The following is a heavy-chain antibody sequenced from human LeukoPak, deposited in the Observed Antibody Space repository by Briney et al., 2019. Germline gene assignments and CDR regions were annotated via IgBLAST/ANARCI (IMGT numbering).Heavy chain of an antibody. Sequence: SCKASGYTFTSYYMPWVRQAPGKGLEWVAVIWYDGSNKYYADSVKGRFTISRDNSKNTLYLQMNSLRAEDTAVYYCARDRVYSSSWYVESNPRSFDYWGQGTLVTVSS. CDR3: ARDRVYSSSWYVESNPRSFDY. D-gene: IGHD6-13*01. V-gene: IGHV3-33*01. CDR2: IWYDGSNK. J-gene: IGHJ4*02. CDR1: GYTFTSYY.